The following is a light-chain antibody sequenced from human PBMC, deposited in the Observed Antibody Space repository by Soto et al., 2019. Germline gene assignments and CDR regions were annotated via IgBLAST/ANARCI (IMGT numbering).Light chain of an antibody. CDR1: QSVSSSY. J-gene: IGKJ1*01. CDR3: QQYGSSPRK. Sequence: ELVMTQSPATLSVSPGERATLSCMASQSVSSSYLAWYQQKPGQAPRLLIYGASSRATGIPDRFSGSGSGTDFTLTISRLEPEDFAVYYCQQYGSSPRKCGQGTKGDIK. CDR2: GAS. V-gene: IGKV3-20*01.